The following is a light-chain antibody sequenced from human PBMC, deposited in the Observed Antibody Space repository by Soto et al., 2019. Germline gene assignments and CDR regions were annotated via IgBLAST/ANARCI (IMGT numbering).Light chain of an antibody. Sequence: DIQMTQSPSSLSASVGDRVTITCRASQSISTYLNWYQQKPGKAPKLLIYAASTLQSGVPSRFSGSGSGTDFRLTITSLQPEDIATYFCQQSATTPRTFGQGT. CDR1: QSISTY. CDR2: AAS. CDR3: QQSATTPRT. J-gene: IGKJ1*01. V-gene: IGKV1-39*01.